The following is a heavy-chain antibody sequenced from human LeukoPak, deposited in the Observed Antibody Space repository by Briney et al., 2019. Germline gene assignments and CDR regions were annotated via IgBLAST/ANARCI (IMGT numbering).Heavy chain of an antibody. J-gene: IGHJ4*02. V-gene: IGHV3-23*01. CDR1: GFTFSTHA. Sequence: GGSLRLSCAASGFTFSTHAMSWVRQAPGKGLEWVSSLSGDGSTTYHADSVKGRFTISRDNSRSTLYLQVNSLSAEDTAVYYCARGTSHGRPGTYYFDYWGQGTLVTVSS. CDR2: LSGDGSTT. D-gene: IGHD1/OR15-1a*01. CDR3: ARGTSHGRPGTYYFDY.